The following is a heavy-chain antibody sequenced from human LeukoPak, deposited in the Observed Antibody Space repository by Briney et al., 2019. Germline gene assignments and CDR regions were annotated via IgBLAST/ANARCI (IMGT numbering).Heavy chain of an antibody. CDR3: ARTDAFDI. CDR1: GFAFSGYS. J-gene: IGHJ3*02. V-gene: IGHV3-48*01. CDR2: ISGGSDTI. Sequence: SGGSLRLSCAASGFAFSGYSMNWVRQAPGKGLEWVSYISGGSDTIYFADSVKGRFTISRDNAKNSLYLQMNSLRAEDTALYYCARTDAFDIWGQGTMVTVSS.